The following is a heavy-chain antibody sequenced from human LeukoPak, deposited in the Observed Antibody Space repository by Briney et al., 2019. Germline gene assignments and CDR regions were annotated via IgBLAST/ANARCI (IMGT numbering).Heavy chain of an antibody. D-gene: IGHD3-22*01. CDR1: GDSVSSNSAA. J-gene: IGHJ3*02. CDR3: ARDHHRRHYDSQARNTFDI. Sequence: SQTLSLTCAISGDSVSSNSAAWNWIRQSPSRGLEWLGRTYYRSKWSNDYAVSVKSRITINPDTSKNQFSLQLNSVTPEDTAVYYCARDHHRRHYDSQARNTFDIWGQGTMVTVSS. V-gene: IGHV6-1*01. CDR2: TYYRSKWSN.